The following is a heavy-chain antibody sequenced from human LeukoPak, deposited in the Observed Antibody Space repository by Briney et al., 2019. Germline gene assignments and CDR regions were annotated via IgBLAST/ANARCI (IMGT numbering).Heavy chain of an antibody. CDR2: ISWDGGST. Sequence: GGSLRLSCAASGFTFDDYAMHWVRQAPGKGLEWVSLISWDGGSTYYVDSVKGRFAISRDNSKNSLYLQMNSLRAEDTALYYCAKDLDSYGFSYFDYWGQGTLVTVSS. D-gene: IGHD5-18*01. CDR1: GFTFDDYA. J-gene: IGHJ4*02. CDR3: AKDLDSYGFSYFDY. V-gene: IGHV3-43D*04.